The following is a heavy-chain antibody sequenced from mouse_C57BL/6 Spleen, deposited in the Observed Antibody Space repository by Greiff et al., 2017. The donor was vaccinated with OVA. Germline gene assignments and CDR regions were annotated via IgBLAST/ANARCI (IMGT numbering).Heavy chain of an antibody. Sequence: VKLMESGAELVRPGTSVKVSCKASGYAFTNYLIEWVKQRPGQGLEWIGVINPGSGGTNYNEKFKGKATLTADKSSSTAYMQLSSLTSEDSAVYFCARGITTVVARYFDVWGTGTTVTVSS. CDR1: GYAFTNYL. V-gene: IGHV1-54*01. CDR3: ARGITTVVARYFDV. J-gene: IGHJ1*03. CDR2: INPGSGGT. D-gene: IGHD1-1*01.